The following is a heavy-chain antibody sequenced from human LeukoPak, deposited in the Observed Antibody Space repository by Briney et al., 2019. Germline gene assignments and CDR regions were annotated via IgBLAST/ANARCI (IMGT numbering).Heavy chain of an antibody. CDR3: ARDQEALDY. CDR1: GYSFTSNY. CDR2: IYPRDGST. Sequence: GASVTVSCKASGYSFTSNYIHWVRQAPGQGLEWMGMIYPRDGSTSYAQKFQGRVTVTRDTSTSTVHMELSGLRSEDTAVYYCARDQEALDYWGQGTLVTVSS. J-gene: IGHJ4*02. V-gene: IGHV1-46*01.